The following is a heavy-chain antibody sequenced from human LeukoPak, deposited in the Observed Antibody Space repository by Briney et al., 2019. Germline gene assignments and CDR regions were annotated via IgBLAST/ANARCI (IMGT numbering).Heavy chain of an antibody. CDR2: ISGSGGFT. V-gene: IGHV3-23*01. CDR3: AKDGNYDSSGYSFYFDY. D-gene: IGHD3-22*01. CDR1: GFTFSSYA. J-gene: IGHJ4*02. Sequence: PGGSLRLSCAASGFTFSSYAMSWVRQAPGKGLEWVSSISGSGGFTYYADSVRGRFTISRDNSKNTLYLQMSSLRAEDTAVYYCAKDGNYDSSGYSFYFDYWGQGTPVTVSS.